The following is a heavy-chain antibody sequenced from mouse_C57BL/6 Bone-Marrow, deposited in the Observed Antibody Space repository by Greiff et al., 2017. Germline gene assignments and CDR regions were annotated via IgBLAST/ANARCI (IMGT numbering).Heavy chain of an antibody. CDR3: ARPLLFYYGNYVDY. V-gene: IGHV1-7*01. J-gene: IGHJ2*01. CDR2: INPSSGYT. Sequence: VQLQQSGAELAKPGASVKLSCKASGYTFTSYWMHWVKQRPGQGLEWIGYINPSSGYTKYKQKFKGKATLTADKSSSTAYMQLSSLTYEDSAVYYCARPLLFYYGNYVDYWGQGTTRTVSS. D-gene: IGHD2-1*01. CDR1: GYTFTSYW.